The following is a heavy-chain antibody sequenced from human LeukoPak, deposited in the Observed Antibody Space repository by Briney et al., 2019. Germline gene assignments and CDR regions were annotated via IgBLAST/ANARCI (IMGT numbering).Heavy chain of an antibody. Sequence: GGCLRLSCAASGFTFSSYAMSWVRQVPGKGLEWVSAMSGSGSDTYYADSVKGRFTISRDNSKSTLYLQMNSLRAEDTALYYCAKDLGGEGGSGFPGYWGQGTLVTVSS. CDR2: MSGSGSDT. J-gene: IGHJ4*02. CDR1: GFTFSSYA. D-gene: IGHD3-10*01. CDR3: AKDLGGEGGSGFPGY. V-gene: IGHV3-23*01.